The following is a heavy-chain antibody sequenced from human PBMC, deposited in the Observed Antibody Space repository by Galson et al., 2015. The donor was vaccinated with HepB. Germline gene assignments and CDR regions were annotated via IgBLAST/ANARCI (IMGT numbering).Heavy chain of an antibody. Sequence: SETLSLTCTVSGGSVSSGTYYWSWIRQPPGKGLEWIGCIYYSGSTDYNPSLKSRVTISVDTSKNQFSLNLRSVTAADTAVYYCARRGLQWGGLDVWGQGTTVTVSS. CDR1: GGSVSSGTYY. CDR3: ARRGLQWGGLDV. J-gene: IGHJ6*02. CDR2: IYYSGST. D-gene: IGHD4-11*01. V-gene: IGHV4-61*01.